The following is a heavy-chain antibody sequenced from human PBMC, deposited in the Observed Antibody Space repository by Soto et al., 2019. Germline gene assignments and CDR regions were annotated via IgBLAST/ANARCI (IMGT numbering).Heavy chain of an antibody. J-gene: IGHJ4*02. Sequence: SETLSLTCTVSGASVSSGSPFWSWIRQPPGKGLEWIGYIYYSGSTSYNPSLKSRVTISIDTSKNQLSLKLSSVTAADTAVYYCARAGATTPFDYWGQGTLVTVS. D-gene: IGHD4-17*01. CDR2: IYYSGST. V-gene: IGHV4-61*01. CDR3: ARAGATTPFDY. CDR1: GASVSSGSPF.